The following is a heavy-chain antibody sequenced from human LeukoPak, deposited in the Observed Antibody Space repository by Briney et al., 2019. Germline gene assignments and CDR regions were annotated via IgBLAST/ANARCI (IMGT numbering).Heavy chain of an antibody. Sequence: GGSLRLSCAASGFTFSSYSMNWVRQAPGKGLEWVSYISSSSSTTYYADSVKGRFTISRDNAKNSLYLQMNSLRAEDTAVYYCATDSNSGSYFDYWGQGTLVTVSS. V-gene: IGHV3-48*04. D-gene: IGHD1-26*01. J-gene: IGHJ4*02. CDR2: ISSSSSTT. CDR1: GFTFSSYS. CDR3: ATDSNSGSYFDY.